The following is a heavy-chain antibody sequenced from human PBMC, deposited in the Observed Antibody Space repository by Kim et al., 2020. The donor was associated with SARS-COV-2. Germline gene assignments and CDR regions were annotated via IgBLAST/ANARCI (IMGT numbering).Heavy chain of an antibody. D-gene: IGHD3-10*01. J-gene: IGHJ4*02. CDR2: ISDDGRTT. CDR1: GFSLSSYW. Sequence: GGSLRLSCEASGFSLSSYWMHWVRQAPGGGLAWVSRISDDGRTTDYADSVKGRFTISRDSAKNTLFLQMDSLRAEDTAVYFCARDGGWMSSTWFGLGDYWGQGALVTVSS. V-gene: IGHV3-74*01. CDR3: ARDGGWMSSTWFGLGDY.